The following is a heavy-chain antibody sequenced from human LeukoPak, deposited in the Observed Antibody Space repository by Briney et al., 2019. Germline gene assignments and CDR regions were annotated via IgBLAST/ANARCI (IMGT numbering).Heavy chain of an antibody. Sequence: ASVKVSCKASGYTFTSHHLHWVRQAPGQGLEWMGIISPSGGITSYTQKFQGRVAMTRDTSTTTVYMELSSLRSDDTAVYYCARAIGAAGSIDYWGQGTLVTVSS. D-gene: IGHD6-13*01. CDR3: ARAIGAAGSIDY. CDR2: ISPSGGIT. CDR1: GYTFTSHH. J-gene: IGHJ4*02. V-gene: IGHV1-46*01.